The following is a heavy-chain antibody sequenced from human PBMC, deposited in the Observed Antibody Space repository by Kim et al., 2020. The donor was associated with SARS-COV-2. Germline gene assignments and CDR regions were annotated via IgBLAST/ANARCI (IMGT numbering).Heavy chain of an antibody. CDR1: GFTFSSYG. V-gene: IGHV3-30*18. CDR3: AKEYDFWSGYYILGDHYYYYGMDV. Sequence: GGSLRLSCAASGFTFSSYGMHWVRQAPGKGLEWVAVISYDGSNKYYADSVKGRFTISRDNSKNTLYLQMNSLRAEDTAVYYCAKEYDFWSGYYILGDHYYYYGMDVWGQGTTVTVSS. CDR2: ISYDGSNK. J-gene: IGHJ6*02. D-gene: IGHD3-3*01.